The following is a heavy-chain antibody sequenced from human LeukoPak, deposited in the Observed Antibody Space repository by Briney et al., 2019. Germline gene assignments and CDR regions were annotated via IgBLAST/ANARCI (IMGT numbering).Heavy chain of an antibody. D-gene: IGHD6-13*01. CDR3: ARSYSSSWVDY. CDR1: GGSISSYY. V-gene: IGHV4-59*08. CDR2: ISDIGSI. J-gene: IGHJ4*02. Sequence: SETLSLTCTVSGGSISSYYWSWIRQPPGKGLEWIAYISDIGSINYNPSLKSRATISLDTSKNHFSLKLSSVTAADTAVYYCARSYSSSWVDYWGQGTLVTVSS.